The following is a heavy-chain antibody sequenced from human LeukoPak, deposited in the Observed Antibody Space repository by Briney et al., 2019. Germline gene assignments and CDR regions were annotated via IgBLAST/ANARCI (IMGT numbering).Heavy chain of an antibody. CDR2: IKQDGSEK. J-gene: IGHJ4*02. CDR3: ARGRKRVEATTDY. V-gene: IGHV3-7*03. CDR1: GFMFSSNW. Sequence: GGSLRLSCAASGFMFSSNWMSWVRQAPGKGLEWVVNIKQDGSEKYYVDSVKGRFTISRDNAKNSLYLQMNSLRAEDTAVYYGARGRKRVEATTDYWGKGTLVTVS. D-gene: IGHD1-26*01.